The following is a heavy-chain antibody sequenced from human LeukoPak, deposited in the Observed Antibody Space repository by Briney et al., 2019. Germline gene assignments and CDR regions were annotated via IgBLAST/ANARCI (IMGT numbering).Heavy chain of an antibody. V-gene: IGHV1-69*13. Sequence: SVKVSCKASGGTFSSYAISWVRQAPGQGLEWMGGIIPIFGTANYAQKFQGRVTITADESTSTAYMELSSLRSEDTAVYYCARDLYYYDSSGYSTNWFDPWGQGTLVTVTS. CDR2: IIPIFGTA. J-gene: IGHJ5*02. D-gene: IGHD3-22*01. CDR3: ARDLYYYDSSGYSTNWFDP. CDR1: GGTFSSYA.